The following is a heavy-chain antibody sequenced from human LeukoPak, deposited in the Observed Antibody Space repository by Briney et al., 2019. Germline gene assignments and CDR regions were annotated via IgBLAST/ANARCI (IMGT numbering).Heavy chain of an antibody. CDR1: GFTFSSYW. J-gene: IGHJ4*02. Sequence: PGGSLRLSCAASGFTFSSYWMHWVRQTPGKGLVWVARINSDGSSTKYADSVKGRFSISRDNAKNTVYLQMNSLRAEDTAVYYCVRGLSVVVVGVRGGYDYWGQGTLVTVSS. D-gene: IGHD2-15*01. CDR2: INSDGSST. CDR3: VRGLSVVVVGVRGGYDY. V-gene: IGHV3-74*01.